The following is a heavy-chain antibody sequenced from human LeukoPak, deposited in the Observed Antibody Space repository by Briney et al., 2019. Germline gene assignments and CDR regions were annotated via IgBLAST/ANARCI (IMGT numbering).Heavy chain of an antibody. V-gene: IGHV4-30-4*08. CDR3: ARADGDYAGY. J-gene: IGHJ4*02. CDR2: IYYSGST. CDR1: GGSISSGDYY. D-gene: IGHD4-17*01. Sequence: SETLSLTWTVYGGSISSGDYYWSWIRQPPGKGLEWIGYIYYSGSTYYNPSLKSRVTISVDTSKNQFSLKLSSVTAADTAVYYCARADGDYAGYWGQGTLVTVSS.